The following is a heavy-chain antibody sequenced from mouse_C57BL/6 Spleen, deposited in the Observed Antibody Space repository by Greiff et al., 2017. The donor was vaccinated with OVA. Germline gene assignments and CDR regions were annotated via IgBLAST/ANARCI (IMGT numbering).Heavy chain of an antibody. Sequence: QVQLKESGPELVKPGASVKISCKASGYAFSSSWMNWVKQRPGKGLEWIGRIYPGDGDTNYNGKFKGKATLTADKSSSTAYMQLSSLTSEDSAVYFCARYSNYGFDYWGQGTTLTVSS. J-gene: IGHJ2*01. CDR2: IYPGDGDT. CDR3: ARYSNYGFDY. V-gene: IGHV1-82*01. CDR1: GYAFSSSW. D-gene: IGHD2-5*01.